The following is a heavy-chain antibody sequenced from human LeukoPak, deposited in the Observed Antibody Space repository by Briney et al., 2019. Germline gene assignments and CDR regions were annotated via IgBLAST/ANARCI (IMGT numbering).Heavy chain of an antibody. Sequence: GGPLRLSCAASGFTFSHYAMHWLRQAPGKGREYVSAISSNGCGRYYAHSVKGSFTLSRDNSKNTLYPQMGSLRPEDMGVFYCARDSMTVGIGGFDMWGQGTMVIVSS. CDR1: GFTFSHYA. CDR2: ISSNGCGR. J-gene: IGHJ3*02. CDR3: ARDSMTVGIGGFDM. D-gene: IGHD1-26*01. V-gene: IGHV3-64*01.